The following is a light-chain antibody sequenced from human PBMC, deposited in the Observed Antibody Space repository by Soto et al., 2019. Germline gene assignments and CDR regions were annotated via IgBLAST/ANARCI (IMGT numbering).Light chain of an antibody. V-gene: IGKV3-15*01. CDR2: DAS. CDR3: QQYNDWSPLT. J-gene: IGKJ4*01. CDR1: QSVSNN. Sequence: EIVMTQSPATLSVSPGERATLSCRASQSVSNNLAWYQQKPGQAPRLLIYDASTRATGLTARFSGSGSGTEFTLPISSLQSEDVAVYYCQQYNDWSPLTFGQGTKVEIK.